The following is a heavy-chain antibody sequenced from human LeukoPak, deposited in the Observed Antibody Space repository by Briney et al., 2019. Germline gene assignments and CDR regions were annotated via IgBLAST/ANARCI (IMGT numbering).Heavy chain of an antibody. J-gene: IGHJ3*02. D-gene: IGHD3-22*01. CDR2: IYYSGST. CDR1: GFTVSNKY. Sequence: GSLRLSCEASGFTVSNKYMTWVRQPPGKGLEWIGSIYYSGSTSYNSSLKSRVAISVDTSKNQFSLKLSSVTAADTALYYCARHSLNSMIVVVIDAFDIWGQGTMVTVSS. CDR3: ARHSLNSMIVVVIDAFDI. V-gene: IGHV4-39*01.